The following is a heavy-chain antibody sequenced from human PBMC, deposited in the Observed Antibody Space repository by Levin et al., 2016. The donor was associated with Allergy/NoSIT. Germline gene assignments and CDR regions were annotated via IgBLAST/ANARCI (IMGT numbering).Heavy chain of an antibody. Sequence: WIRQPPGKGLEWVSGISASGTGSYYADSVKGRITISRDNSKNTVSLQMNSLRAEDTAVYYCAKRPGGWIRDKDYFDSWGQGTLVTVSS. V-gene: IGHV3-23*01. CDR2: ISASGTGS. D-gene: IGHD6-19*01. CDR3: AKRPGGWIRDKDYFDS. J-gene: IGHJ4*02.